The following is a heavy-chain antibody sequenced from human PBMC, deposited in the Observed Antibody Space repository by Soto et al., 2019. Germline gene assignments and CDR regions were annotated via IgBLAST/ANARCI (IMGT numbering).Heavy chain of an antibody. CDR1: GGTFSSYA. D-gene: IGHD1-26*01. Sequence: ASVKVSCKASGGTFSSYAISWVRQAPGQGLEWMGGIIPIFGTANYAQKFQGRVTITADESTSTAYMELSSLRSEDTAVYYCAREVREMAPSHARVFHICSQRTMVIV. CDR2: IIPIFGTA. CDR3: AREVREMAPSHARVFHI. J-gene: IGHJ3*02. V-gene: IGHV1-69*13.